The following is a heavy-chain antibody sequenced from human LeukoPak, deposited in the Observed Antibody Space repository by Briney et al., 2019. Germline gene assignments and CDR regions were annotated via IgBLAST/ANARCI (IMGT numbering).Heavy chain of an antibody. CDR2: IYTSGST. D-gene: IGHD3-22*01. CDR3: ARDRGYYDSSDYYAFDI. J-gene: IGHJ3*02. CDR1: GGSISSYY. Sequence: KSSETLSLTCTVSGGSISSYYWSWIRQPAGVGLEWIGRIYTSGSTDYNPSLNSRVTMSVDTSKNQFSLKLSSVTAADTAVYYCARDRGYYDSSDYYAFDIWGQGTMVTVSS. V-gene: IGHV4-4*07.